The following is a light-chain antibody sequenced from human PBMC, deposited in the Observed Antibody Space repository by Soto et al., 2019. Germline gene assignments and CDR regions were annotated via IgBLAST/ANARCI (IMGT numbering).Light chain of an antibody. Sequence: QSALTQPASVSGSPGQSITISCTGTSSDVGGYNYVSWYQQYPGKVPKLMIYEVSSRPSGVSNRFSGSKSDNTASLTISGLQAEDEDDYYCSSFTSSNTLVFGEGTKVTVL. CDR1: SSDVGGYNY. J-gene: IGLJ2*01. CDR3: SSFTSSNTLV. V-gene: IGLV2-14*01. CDR2: EVS.